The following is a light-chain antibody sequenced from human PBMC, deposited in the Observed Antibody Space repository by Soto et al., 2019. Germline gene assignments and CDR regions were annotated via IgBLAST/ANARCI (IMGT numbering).Light chain of an antibody. J-gene: IGKJ4*01. CDR3: QQYDNYPLT. CDR2: DAS. CDR1: QSINNW. V-gene: IGKV1-5*01. Sequence: DIQVTQNPSTLSASVGDRVTITCRASQSINNWLAWYQQKPGKAPKFLIYDASNLESGVPSRFSGSASGTEFTLTISSLQPDDFATYYCQQYDNYPLTFAGGTKV.